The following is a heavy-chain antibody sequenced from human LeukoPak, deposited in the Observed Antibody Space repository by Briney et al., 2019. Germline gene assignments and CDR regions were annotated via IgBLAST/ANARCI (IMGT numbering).Heavy chain of an antibody. CDR2: IYPGDSNI. V-gene: IGHV5-51*01. CDR1: GYSFTNYW. CDR3: ARLAVSSIWSVYFDY. Sequence: PGESLKISCKGSGYSFTNYWIGWVRQMPGKGLEWMGIIYPGDSNIRYSPSFQGQVTISADKSISTAYLRWSSLKASDTAMYYCARLAVSSIWSVYFDYWGQGTLVTVSS. D-gene: IGHD6-13*01. J-gene: IGHJ4*02.